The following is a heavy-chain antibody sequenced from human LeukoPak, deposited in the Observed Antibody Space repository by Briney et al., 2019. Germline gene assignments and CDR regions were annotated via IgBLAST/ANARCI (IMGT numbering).Heavy chain of an antibody. J-gene: IGHJ4*02. CDR3: ARDGGNTGLDY. CDR2: IYYSGST. V-gene: IGHV4-59*01. D-gene: IGHD4-23*01. CDR1: GGSISSYY. Sequence: SETLSLTCTVSGGSISSYYWSWIRQPPGKGLEWIGYIYYSGSTNYNPSLKSRVTISVDTSKNQFSLKLSSVTAADTAVYYCARDGGNTGLDYWGQGTLVTVSS.